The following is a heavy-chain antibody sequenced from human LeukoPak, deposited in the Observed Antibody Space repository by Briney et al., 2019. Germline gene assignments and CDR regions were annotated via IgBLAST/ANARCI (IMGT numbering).Heavy chain of an antibody. CDR1: GGSISSYY. CDR2: IYYSGST. D-gene: IGHD2-2*01. V-gene: IGHV4-59*01. Sequence: SETLSLTCTVSGGSISSYYWSWIRQPPGKGLEWIGYIYYSGSTNYNPSLKSRVTISVDTSKNQFSLKLNSVTAADTAVYYCARVAFGEYCSSTSCYHGNYYGMDVWGQGTTVTVSS. CDR3: ARVAFGEYCSSTSCYHGNYYGMDV. J-gene: IGHJ6*02.